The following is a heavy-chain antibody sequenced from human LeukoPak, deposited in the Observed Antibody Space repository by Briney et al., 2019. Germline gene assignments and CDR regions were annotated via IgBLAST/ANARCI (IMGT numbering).Heavy chain of an antibody. Sequence: SVKVSCKASGGTFSSYAISWVRQAPGQGLEWMGGIIPIFGTANYAQKLQGRVTMTTDTSTSTAYMELRSLRSDDTAVYYCARAPRAAAFLFDYWGQGTLVTVSS. CDR1: GGTFSSYA. J-gene: IGHJ4*02. CDR2: IIPIFGTA. V-gene: IGHV1-69*05. CDR3: ARAPRAAAFLFDY. D-gene: IGHD6-13*01.